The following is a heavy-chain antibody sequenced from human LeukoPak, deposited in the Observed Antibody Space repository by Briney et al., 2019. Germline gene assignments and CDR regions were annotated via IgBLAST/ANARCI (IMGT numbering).Heavy chain of an antibody. CDR2: IKQDGSEK. D-gene: IGHD3-10*01. CDR1: GFTLSRHW. Sequence: VGSLRLSCAVSGFTLSRHWMSWVRQAPGKGLEWLANIKQDGSEKYYVDSVEGRFTISRDNAKNSLYLQMNSLRAEDTAVYYCARSYYGSGTSYGMDVWGQGTTVTVSS. J-gene: IGHJ6*02. V-gene: IGHV3-7*01. CDR3: ARSYYGSGTSYGMDV.